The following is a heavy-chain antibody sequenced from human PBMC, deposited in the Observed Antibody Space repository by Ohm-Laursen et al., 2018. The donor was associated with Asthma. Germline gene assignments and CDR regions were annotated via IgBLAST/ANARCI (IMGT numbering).Heavy chain of an antibody. Sequence: SLRLSCTASGYTFSRYSIHWVRQAPGEGLEWVASISTASTFIYYAGSVRGRFTTSRDNAKNSVYLQMNSLRAEDTALYYCARIGPEWELPGREYSLHHWGQGTQVTVSS. D-gene: IGHD1-26*01. CDR1: GYTFSRYS. CDR3: ARIGPEWELPGREYSLHH. CDR2: ISTASTFI. V-gene: IGHV3-21*01. J-gene: IGHJ1*01.